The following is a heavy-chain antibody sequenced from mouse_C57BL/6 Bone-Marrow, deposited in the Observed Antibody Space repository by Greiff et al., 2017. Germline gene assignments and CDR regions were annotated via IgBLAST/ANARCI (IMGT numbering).Heavy chain of an antibody. CDR3: ARWGYYGSSLAWFAY. J-gene: IGHJ3*01. CDR2: IDPSDSYT. CDR1: GYTFTSYW. D-gene: IGHD1-1*01. Sequence: QVQLQQPGAELVKPGASVKLSCKASGYTFTSYWMQWVKQRPGQCLEWIGEIDPSDSYTNYNQKFKGKATLTVDTSSSTAYMQLSSLTSEDSAVYYCARWGYYGSSLAWFAYWGQGTLVTVSA. V-gene: IGHV1-50*01.